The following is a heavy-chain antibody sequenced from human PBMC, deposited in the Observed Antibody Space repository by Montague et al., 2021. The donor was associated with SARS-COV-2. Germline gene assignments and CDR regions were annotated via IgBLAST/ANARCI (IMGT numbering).Heavy chain of an antibody. CDR2: IYSDGSRI. Sequence: SLRLSCAASEFSFRSDWINWVRQGPGKGLVWVSRIYSDGSRIDYADSVKGRFTISRDNARNTVLLQMNSLRVEDAAVYYCAGASGYPIRGMDVWGQGATVTVS. CDR3: AGASGYPIRGMDV. J-gene: IGHJ6*02. D-gene: IGHD5-12*01. V-gene: IGHV3-74*01. CDR1: EFSFRSDW.